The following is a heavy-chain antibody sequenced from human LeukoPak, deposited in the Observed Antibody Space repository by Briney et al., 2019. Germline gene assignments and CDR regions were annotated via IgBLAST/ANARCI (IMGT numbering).Heavy chain of an antibody. CDR3: AFFEYSSSSSHY. Sequence: ASLKVSCKASGYVFTGYYMHWVRQAPGQGLEWMRWINPNSGGTKYAQKFQGRVTMTRDTSISTAYMELSRLRSDDTAVYYCAFFEYSSSSSHYWGQGTLVTVSS. CDR2: INPNSGGT. CDR1: GYVFTGYY. J-gene: IGHJ4*02. V-gene: IGHV1-2*02. D-gene: IGHD6-6*01.